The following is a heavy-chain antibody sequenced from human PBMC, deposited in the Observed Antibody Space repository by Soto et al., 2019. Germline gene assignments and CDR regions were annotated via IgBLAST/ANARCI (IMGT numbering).Heavy chain of an antibody. CDR1: GGSISSSNW. J-gene: IGHJ4*02. Sequence: SETLSLPCAVSGGSISSSNWWSWVRQPPGKGLEWIGEIYHSGSTNSNPSLKSRVTISVDKSKNQFSLKLSSVTAADTAVYYCARRLYWNYFDYWGQGTLVTVSS. D-gene: IGHD2-8*02. CDR3: ARRLYWNYFDY. CDR2: IYHSGST. V-gene: IGHV4-4*02.